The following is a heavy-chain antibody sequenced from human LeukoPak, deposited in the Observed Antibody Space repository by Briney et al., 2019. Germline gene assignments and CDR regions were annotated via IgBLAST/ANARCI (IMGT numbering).Heavy chain of an antibody. CDR1: GGSFSGYY. J-gene: IGHJ5*02. Sequence: PSETLSLTCAVYGGSFSGYYWSWIRQPPGKGLEWIGEINHSGSTNYNPSLKSRVTISVDTSKNQFSLKLSSVTAADTAVYYCATSSYYYDSSGYSWGQGTLVTVSS. CDR2: INHSGST. CDR3: ATSSYYYDSSGYS. D-gene: IGHD3-22*01. V-gene: IGHV4-34*01.